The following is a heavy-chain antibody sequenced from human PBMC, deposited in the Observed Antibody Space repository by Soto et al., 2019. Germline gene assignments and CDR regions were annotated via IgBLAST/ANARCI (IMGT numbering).Heavy chain of an antibody. Sequence: TLSLTCTVSGGSISNGGYYWTWIRQHPGQGLEWIGYIYYSGSTYYNPSLKSRVTISVDTSKNQFSLKLTSVTAADTAVYYCARDVTELCSGHEGMDDWGQGTTVTVSS. CDR3: ARDVTELCSGHEGMDD. D-gene: IGHD2-15*01. CDR1: GGSISNGGYY. V-gene: IGHV4-31*03. CDR2: IYYSGST. J-gene: IGHJ6*02.